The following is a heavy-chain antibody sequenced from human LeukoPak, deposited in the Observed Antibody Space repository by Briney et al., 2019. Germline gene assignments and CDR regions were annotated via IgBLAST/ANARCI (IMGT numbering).Heavy chain of an antibody. J-gene: IGHJ4*02. D-gene: IGHD6-19*01. CDR2: ISSSSYI. CDR3: AREKAVAGLEGIDY. Sequence: GGSLRLSCAASGFTFGSYSVNWVHQAPGKGLEWVSSISSSSYIYYADSVKGRFTISRDNAKNSLYLQMNSLRAEDTAVYYCAREKAVAGLEGIDYWGQGALVTVSS. CDR1: GFTFGSYS. V-gene: IGHV3-21*01.